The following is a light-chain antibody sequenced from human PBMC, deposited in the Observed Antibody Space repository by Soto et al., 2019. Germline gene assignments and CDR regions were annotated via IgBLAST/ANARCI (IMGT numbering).Light chain of an antibody. Sequence: QSVLTQPPSVSGATGQRVTVSCTGTSFNIGAGFAVHWYQQVPGMAPKLLVYDDTNRPTGVPDRFSGSKSGTSASLTITGLQAEDEAEYFCQSYDSSLGGLVVFGGGTKLTVL. CDR3: QSYDSSLGGLVV. V-gene: IGLV1-40*01. CDR2: DDT. J-gene: IGLJ2*01. CDR1: SFNIGAGFA.